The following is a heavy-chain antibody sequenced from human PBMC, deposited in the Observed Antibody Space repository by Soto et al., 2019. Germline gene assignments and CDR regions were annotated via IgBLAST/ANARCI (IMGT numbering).Heavy chain of an antibody. Sequence: QVQLVESGGGVVQPGRSLRLSCAASGFTFSSYGMHWVRQAPGKGLEWVAVISYDGSNKYYADSVKGRFTISRDNSKNMLYLQMNSLRAEDMAVYYCAKKGRELPNMHYYCYYMDVWGKGTTVTVSS. CDR2: ISYDGSNK. J-gene: IGHJ6*03. V-gene: IGHV3-30*18. CDR3: AKKGRELPNMHYYCYYMDV. CDR1: GFTFSSYG. D-gene: IGHD3-10*01.